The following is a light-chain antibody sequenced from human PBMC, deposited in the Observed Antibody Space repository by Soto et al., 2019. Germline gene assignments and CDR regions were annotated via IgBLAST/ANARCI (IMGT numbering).Light chain of an antibody. CDR3: QQSYSTPIT. CDR2: AAS. J-gene: IGKJ5*01. Sequence: DMQMTQSPFSVSASLGDKVNIXXRASQSISTYLNWYHQKPGKAPNLXIHAASTLQSGVPSRFSGSGSGTDFTLTISSLQPEDFATYYCQQSYSTPITFGQGTRLEIK. CDR1: QSISTY. V-gene: IGKV1-39*01.